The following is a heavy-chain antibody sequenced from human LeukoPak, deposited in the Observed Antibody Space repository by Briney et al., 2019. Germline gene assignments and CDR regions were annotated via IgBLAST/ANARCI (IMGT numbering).Heavy chain of an antibody. Sequence: ASVKVSCKASGYTFTGYGVNWVRQAPGQGLEWMGWINTNTGNPTYAQGFTGRFVFSLDTSVSTAYLQIGSLKAEDIAVYYCVRGRGTIDYWGQGTLVTVSS. CDR1: GYTFTGYG. V-gene: IGHV7-4-1*01. D-gene: IGHD2-2*01. CDR2: INTNTGNP. J-gene: IGHJ4*02. CDR3: VRGRGTIDY.